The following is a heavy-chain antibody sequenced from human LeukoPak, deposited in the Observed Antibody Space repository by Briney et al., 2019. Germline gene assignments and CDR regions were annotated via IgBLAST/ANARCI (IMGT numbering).Heavy chain of an antibody. J-gene: IGHJ5*02. V-gene: IGHV6-1*01. CDR3: ARRLTQYDCFDP. CDR2: TYYRSTWYN. Sequence: SSQTLSLTCALSGDSFSSNSVTWHWIRQSPSRGLEWLGRTYYRSTWYNDYAVSGRGRITVNPDTSKNQFSLHLNSVTPEDTAVYYCARRLTQYDCFDPWGQGILVTVSS. CDR1: GDSFSSNSVT. D-gene: IGHD2-2*01.